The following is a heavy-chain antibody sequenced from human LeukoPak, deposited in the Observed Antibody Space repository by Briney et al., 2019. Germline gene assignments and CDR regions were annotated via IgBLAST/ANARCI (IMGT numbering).Heavy chain of an antibody. Sequence: PGGSLRLSCAASGFTFSSYGMHWVRQAPGKGLEWVAVIWYGGSNKYYADSVKGRFTISRDNSKNTLYLQMNSLRAEDTAVYYCAKDIWFGEPYGAFDIWGQGTMVTVSS. CDR1: GFTFSSYG. CDR3: AKDIWFGEPYGAFDI. CDR2: IWYGGSNK. J-gene: IGHJ3*02. V-gene: IGHV3-30*02. D-gene: IGHD3-10*01.